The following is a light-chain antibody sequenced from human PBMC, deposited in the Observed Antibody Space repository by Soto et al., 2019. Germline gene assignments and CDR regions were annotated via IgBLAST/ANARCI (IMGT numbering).Light chain of an antibody. CDR2: GTS. CDR3: QRYGSSPPMHT. CDR1: QIFAGGY. J-gene: IGKJ2*01. V-gene: IGKV3-20*01. Sequence: EIVLTQSPGTLSLSPGERATLSCRASQIFAGGYLAWYQHKPGQAPRLLIYGTSNRATGIPDRVSGSGSGTDSTLTISRLEPEDFAVDYCQRYGSSPPMHTFGQGTKLEIK.